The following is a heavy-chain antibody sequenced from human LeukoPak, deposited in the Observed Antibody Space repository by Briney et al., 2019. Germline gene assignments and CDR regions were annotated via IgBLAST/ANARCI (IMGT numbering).Heavy chain of an antibody. V-gene: IGHV3-48*01. D-gene: IGHD3-3*01. J-gene: IGHJ6*03. Sequence: SGGSLRLSCAASGFTFSSYSTNWVRQAPGKGLEWVSYISSSSSTIYYADSVKGRFTISRDNAKNSLYVQMNSLRAEDTAVYYCARATHTIFGVGTYYYYYYMDVWGKGTTVTVSS. CDR3: ARATHTIFGVGTYYYYYYMDV. CDR2: ISSSSSTI. CDR1: GFTFSSYS.